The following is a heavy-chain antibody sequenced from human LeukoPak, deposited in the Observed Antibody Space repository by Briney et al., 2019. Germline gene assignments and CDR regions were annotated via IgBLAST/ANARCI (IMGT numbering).Heavy chain of an antibody. V-gene: IGHV1-18*01. J-gene: IGHJ4*02. CDR2: ISAYDGNT. D-gene: IGHD5-18*01. CDR1: GYTFSSYG. Sequence: ASVKVSCKASGYTFSSYGISWVRQSPGQGLEWMGWISAYDGNTNYAQKLEGRVTMTTDTSTSTAYMELRSLRSDDTAVYYCARAVRGYSYAYLPYWGQGTLVTVSS. CDR3: ARAVRGYSYAYLPY.